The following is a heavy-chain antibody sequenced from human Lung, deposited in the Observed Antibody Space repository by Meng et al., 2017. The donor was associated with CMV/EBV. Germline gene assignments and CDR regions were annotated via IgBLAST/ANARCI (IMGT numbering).Heavy chain of an antibody. CDR2: VVYSGTT. D-gene: IGHD1-14*01. V-gene: IGHV4-39*01. Sequence: LQRQELGPGLVKPSEPLSLTCTVSGGSISSSSYYWAWIRQPPGEGLEWIGSVVYSGTTYYTSSLKSRVSISVDTSKNQFSLKLSSVTAADTAVYYCARHHHSPTFDYWGQGTLVTVSS. CDR1: GGSISSSSYY. J-gene: IGHJ4*02. CDR3: ARHHHSPTFDY.